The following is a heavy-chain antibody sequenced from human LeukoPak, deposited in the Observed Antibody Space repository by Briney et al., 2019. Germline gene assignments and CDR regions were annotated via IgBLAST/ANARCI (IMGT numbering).Heavy chain of an antibody. J-gene: IGHJ6*03. CDR2: IKQDGSEK. V-gene: IGHV3-7*01. D-gene: IGHD6-13*01. Sequence: QPGGSLRLSCAASGFTFSSYWMSWVRQAPGKGLEWVANIKQDGSEKYYVDSVKGRFTISRDNAKNSLYLQMNSLRAEDTAVYYCARDYSSSWYLNYYYYMDVWGKGTTVTVSS. CDR3: ARDYSSSWYLNYYYYMDV. CDR1: GFTFSSYW.